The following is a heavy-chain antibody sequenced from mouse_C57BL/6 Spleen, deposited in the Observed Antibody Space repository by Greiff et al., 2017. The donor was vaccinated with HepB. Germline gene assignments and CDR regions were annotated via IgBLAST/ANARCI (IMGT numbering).Heavy chain of an antibody. D-gene: IGHD2-3*01. V-gene: IGHV1-55*01. CDR3: ARFYDGYYTFFDY. CDR2: IYPGSGST. Sequence: QVQLKQPGAELVKPGASVKMSCKASGYTFTSYWITWVKQRPGQGLEWIGDIYPGSGSTNYNEKFKSKATLTVDPSSSTAYMQLSSLTSEDSAVYYCARFYDGYYTFFDYWGQGTTLTVSS. J-gene: IGHJ2*01. CDR1: GYTFTSYW.